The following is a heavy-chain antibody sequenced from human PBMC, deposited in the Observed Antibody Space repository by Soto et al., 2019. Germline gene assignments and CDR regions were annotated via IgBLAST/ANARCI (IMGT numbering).Heavy chain of an antibody. CDR1: GGSFSSYY. Sequence: PSETLSLTCAVYGGSFSSYYWSWIRQSPGKGLEWIGDITHSGSTNYNPPLKSRVTISVDTSKNQFSLKLSSVTAADTAVYYCARGATYYDFWSGSRYYYGMDVWCQGTTVT. J-gene: IGHJ6*02. D-gene: IGHD3-3*01. CDR2: ITHSGST. V-gene: IGHV4-34*01. CDR3: ARGATYYDFWSGSRYYYGMDV.